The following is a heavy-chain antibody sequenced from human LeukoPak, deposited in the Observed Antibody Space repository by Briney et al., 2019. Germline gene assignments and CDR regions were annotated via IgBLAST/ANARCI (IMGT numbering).Heavy chain of an antibody. CDR2: INHSGST. J-gene: IGHJ6*03. CDR3: ARRGRRRDGFNYDYYYYMDV. CDR1: GGSFSGYY. Sequence: SETLSLTCAVYGGSFSGYYWSWIRQPLGKGLEWIGEINHSGSTNYNPSLKSRVTISVDTSKNQFSLKLSSVTAADTAVYYCARRGRRRDGFNYDYYYYMDVWGKGTTVTISS. D-gene: IGHD5-24*01. V-gene: IGHV4-34*01.